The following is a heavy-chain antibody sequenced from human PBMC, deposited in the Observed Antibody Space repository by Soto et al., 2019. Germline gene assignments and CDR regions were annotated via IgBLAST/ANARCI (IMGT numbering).Heavy chain of an antibody. CDR1: GFTFSSYS. Sequence: GGSLRLSCAASGFTFSSYSMNWVRQAPGKGLEWVSYISSSSSTIYYADSVKGRFTISRDNAKNSLYLQMNSLRAEDTAVYYCATYPEGIYSVDKDAFDIWGQGTMVTVSS. CDR3: ATYPEGIYSVDKDAFDI. D-gene: IGHD5-12*01. V-gene: IGHV3-48*01. CDR2: ISSSSSTI. J-gene: IGHJ3*02.